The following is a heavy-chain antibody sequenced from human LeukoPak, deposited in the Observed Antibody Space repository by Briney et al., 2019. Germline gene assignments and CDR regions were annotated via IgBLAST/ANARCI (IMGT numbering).Heavy chain of an antibody. V-gene: IGHV3-33*01. CDR1: GCTLSSFG. Sequence: GGALRLSCAASGCTLSSFGRVWVRQAPGRGGEWVKLKWYDGRNKYYAGSVKGRYNISRDNSKNTIYLQMNNLRGEDTAVYYCARVGDMEAFDIWGQGTRVTVSS. CDR2: KWYDGRNK. J-gene: IGHJ3*02. CDR3: ARVGDMEAFDI. D-gene: IGHD3-16*01.